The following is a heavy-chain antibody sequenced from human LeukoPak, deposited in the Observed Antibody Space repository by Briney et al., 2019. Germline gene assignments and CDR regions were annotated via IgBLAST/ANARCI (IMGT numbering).Heavy chain of an antibody. CDR2: IYHSGST. D-gene: IGHD4-11*01. J-gene: IGHJ3*02. V-gene: IGHV4-30-2*01. CDR1: GVSISSGGYY. Sequence: SETLSLTCTVSGVSISSGGYYWSWIRQPPGKGLEWIGYIYHSGSTYYNPSLKSRVTISVDRSKNQFSLKLSSVTAADTAVYYCAREPTGGAFDIWGQGTMVTVSS. CDR3: AREPTGGAFDI.